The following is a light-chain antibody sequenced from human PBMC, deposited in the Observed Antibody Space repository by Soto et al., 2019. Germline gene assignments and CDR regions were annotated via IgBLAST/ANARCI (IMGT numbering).Light chain of an antibody. CDR1: SYDVGGYNY. Sequence: QSALTQPASVSGSPGQSITISCTGTSYDVGGYNYVSWYQQYPGKAPKLMIYEGSERPSGVYNRFSCSKSGDTASLTSSGLQADDEAYYYCSSYTTSSTMMFGGGTKLTVL. CDR2: EGS. J-gene: IGLJ3*02. V-gene: IGLV2-14*01. CDR3: SSYTTSSTMM.